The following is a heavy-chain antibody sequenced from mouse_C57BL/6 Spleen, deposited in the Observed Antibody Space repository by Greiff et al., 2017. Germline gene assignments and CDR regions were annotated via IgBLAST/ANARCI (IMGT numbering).Heavy chain of an antibody. CDR3: TTTTVVATRGY. J-gene: IGHJ2*01. D-gene: IGHD1-1*01. CDR2: IDPENGDT. CDR1: GFNIKDDY. Sequence: EVKLVESGAELVRPGASVKLSCTASGFNIKDDYMHWVKQRPEQGLEWIGWIDPENGDTEYASKFQGKGTITADTSSNTAYLQLSSLTSEDTAVYYCTTTTVVATRGYWGQGTTLTVSS. V-gene: IGHV14-4*01.